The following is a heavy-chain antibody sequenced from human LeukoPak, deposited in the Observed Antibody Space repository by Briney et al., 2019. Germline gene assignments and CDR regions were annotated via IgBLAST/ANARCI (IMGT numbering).Heavy chain of an antibody. V-gene: IGHV1-69*05. J-gene: IGHJ6*03. CDR2: IIPIFGTA. D-gene: IGHD3-3*01. Sequence: RASVKVSCKASGGTFSSYAISWVRQAPGQGLEWMGGIIPIFGTANYAQKFQGRVTITTDESTSTAYMELSSLRSEDTAVYYCAANDFWSGTQEGYYYYMDVWGKGTTVTVSS. CDR3: AANDFWSGTQEGYYYYMDV. CDR1: GGTFSSYA.